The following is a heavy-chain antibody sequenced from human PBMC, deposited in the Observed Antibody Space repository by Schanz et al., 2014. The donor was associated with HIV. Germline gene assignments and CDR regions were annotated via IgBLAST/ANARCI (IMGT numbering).Heavy chain of an antibody. V-gene: IGHV4-34*01. CDR1: GGSLNGYY. J-gene: IGHJ6*02. CDR2: INHSGST. CDR3: AAFYSNYLYYYYGMDV. Sequence: QVQLQQWGAGLLKPSETLSLTCAVYGGSLNGYYWTWIRQPPGKGLEWIGEINHSGSTNYNPSLKSRFPISVDASKHHFSLKLSSVTAADTAVYYCAAFYSNYLYYYYGMDVWGQGTTVTVSS. D-gene: IGHD4-4*01.